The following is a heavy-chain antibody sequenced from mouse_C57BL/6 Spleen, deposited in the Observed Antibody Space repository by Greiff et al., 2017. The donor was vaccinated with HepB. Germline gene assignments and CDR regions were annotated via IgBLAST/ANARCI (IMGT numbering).Heavy chain of an antibody. J-gene: IGHJ3*01. CDR2: IDPETGGT. Sequence: VQLQQSGAELVRPGASVTLSCKASGYTFTDYEMHWVKQTPVHGLEWIGAIDPETGGTAYNQKFKGKAILTADKSSSTAYMELRSLTSEDAAVYYCTRQITTGWFAYWGQGTLVTVSA. V-gene: IGHV1-15*01. CDR3: TRQITTGWFAY. CDR1: GYTFTDYE. D-gene: IGHD1-1*01.